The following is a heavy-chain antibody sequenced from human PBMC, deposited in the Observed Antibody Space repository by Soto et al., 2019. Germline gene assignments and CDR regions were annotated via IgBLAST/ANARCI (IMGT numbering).Heavy chain of an antibody. V-gene: IGHV2-5*02. CDR1: GFSLTTSGEA. Sequence: QITLKESGPTLVKPTQTLTLTCTFSGFSLTTSGEAVGWIRQPPGKALEWLALIYWDDDKRSSPSLKSRLTITKDTSKYQVVLTMTNMDPVDTATYYCAHIPGSGQLLYSYYYYMDVWGKGTTVTVSS. J-gene: IGHJ6*03. CDR2: IYWDDDK. D-gene: IGHD3-10*01. CDR3: AHIPGSGQLLYSYYYYMDV.